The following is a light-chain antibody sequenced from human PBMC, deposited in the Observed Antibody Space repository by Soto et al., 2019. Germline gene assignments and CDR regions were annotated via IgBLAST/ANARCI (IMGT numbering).Light chain of an antibody. Sequence: QSVLTQPPSVSGAPGQRVTISCTGSSSNIGAGYDVHWYQQLPGTAPKLLIYGNNKPPSGVPDRFSGSKSGTSASLGITGLQAEDGADYYRQSYDSSLSGVMFGGGTKVTVL. CDR1: SSNIGAGYD. CDR3: QSYDSSLSGVM. CDR2: GNN. J-gene: IGLJ3*02. V-gene: IGLV1-40*01.